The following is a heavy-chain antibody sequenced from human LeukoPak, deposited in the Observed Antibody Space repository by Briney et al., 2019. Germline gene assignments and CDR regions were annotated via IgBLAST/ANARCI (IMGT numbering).Heavy chain of an antibody. CDR2: IRGDGGDK. J-gene: IGHJ4*02. V-gene: IGHV3-7*01. D-gene: IGHD2-15*01. CDR1: GFTFTSHW. CDR3: ARDIDRAHGD. Sequence: PGGSLILSCAASGFTFTSHWMTWVRQAPGKGLEWVANIRGDGGDKYCVDSVKGRFTISRDNAKNSVYLQMNSLRGEDTAVYYCARDIDRAHGDWGQGTLVTVSS.